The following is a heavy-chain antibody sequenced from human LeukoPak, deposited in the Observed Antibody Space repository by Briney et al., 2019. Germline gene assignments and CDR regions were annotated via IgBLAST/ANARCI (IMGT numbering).Heavy chain of an antibody. CDR2: IYYSGST. J-gene: IGHJ4*02. CDR1: GGSMSSYY. CDR3: ARAGYGDYPGYYFDY. V-gene: IGHV4-59*06. D-gene: IGHD4-17*01. Sequence: KPSETLSLTCTVSGGSMSSYYWSWIRQPPGKGLEWIGYIYYSGSTYYNPSLKSRVTISVDTSKNQFSLKLSSVTAADTAVYYCARAGYGDYPGYYFDYWGQGTLVTVSS.